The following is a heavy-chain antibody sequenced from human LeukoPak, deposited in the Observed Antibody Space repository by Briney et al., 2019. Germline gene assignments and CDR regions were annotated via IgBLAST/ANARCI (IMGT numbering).Heavy chain of an antibody. D-gene: IGHD6-6*01. CDR1: GFTFGDTW. CDR3: ARSSYSSSSSV. CDR2: IKQGGSEK. V-gene: IGHV3-7*03. Sequence: GGSLRLSCAASGFTFGDTWMNWVRQVPGQGLEWVANIKQGGSEKFYVASVKGRFTISRDNAKNSLYLQINSLRAEDTAVYYCARSSYSSSSSVWGQGTMVTVSS. J-gene: IGHJ3*01.